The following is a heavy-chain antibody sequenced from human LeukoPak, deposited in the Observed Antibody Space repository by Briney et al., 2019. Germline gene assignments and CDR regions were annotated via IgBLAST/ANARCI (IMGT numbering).Heavy chain of an antibody. D-gene: IGHD3-9*01. CDR2: IIPIFSTA. CDR3: ARDPIKDILTGYYRGNWFDP. J-gene: IGHJ5*02. Sequence: ASVKVSCKAFGGTFSSYGISWVRQAPGQGLEWMGGIIPIFSTANYAQKFQGRVTITADESTSTAYMELSSLRSEDTAVYYCARDPIKDILTGYYRGNWFDPWGQGTLVTVSS. V-gene: IGHV1-69*13. CDR1: GGTFSSYG.